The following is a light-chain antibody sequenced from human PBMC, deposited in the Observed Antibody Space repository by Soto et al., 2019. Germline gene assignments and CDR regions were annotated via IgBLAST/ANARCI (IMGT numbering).Light chain of an antibody. CDR3: QTWGTGIDV. CDR1: SGHSNYA. J-gene: IGLJ1*01. CDR2: LNSDGSH. V-gene: IGLV4-69*01. Sequence: QLVLTQSPSASASLGASVKLTCTLSSGHSNYAIAWHQQQPEKGPRYLMKLNSDGSHSKRDGIPDRFSGSSSGAERYLTVSSLQSEDEADYDCQTWGTGIDVFGTGTQLTVL.